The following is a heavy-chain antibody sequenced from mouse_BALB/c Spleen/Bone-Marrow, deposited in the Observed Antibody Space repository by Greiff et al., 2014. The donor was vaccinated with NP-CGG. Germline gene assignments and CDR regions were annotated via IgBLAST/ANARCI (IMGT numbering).Heavy chain of an antibody. J-gene: IGHJ4*01. D-gene: IGHD2-3*01. CDR1: GQNLIYPF. CDR2: IDPSDSET. Sequence: QVQLQESGAALVKPGASVKLSCIASGQNLIYPFMNWGKQRPGRGLEWVGRIDPSDSETNYNQKFKDKATLTVDKSSSTAYIQVSSLTSEDSADYHFARALGDGYYYAMDYWGQGTSVTVSS. CDR3: ARALGDGYYYAMDY. V-gene: IGHV1-69*02.